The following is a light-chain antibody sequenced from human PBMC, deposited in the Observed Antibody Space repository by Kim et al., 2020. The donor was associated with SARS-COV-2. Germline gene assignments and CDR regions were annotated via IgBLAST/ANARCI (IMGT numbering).Light chain of an antibody. V-gene: IGLV2-14*03. CDR2: DAT. CDR1: SLCVGGYNY. Sequence: GQSITISFTGTSLCVGGYNYVSWYQQHPGKAPKLIIYDATYRPSGVSDRFSVSKSGNASSLTISGLQADDEADYYCSSYTTIGTLPFGGGTQLTVL. CDR3: SSYTTIGTLP. J-gene: IGLJ3*02.